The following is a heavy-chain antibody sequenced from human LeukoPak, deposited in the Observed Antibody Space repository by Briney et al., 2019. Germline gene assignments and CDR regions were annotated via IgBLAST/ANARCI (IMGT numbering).Heavy chain of an antibody. D-gene: IGHD2-21*02. V-gene: IGHV4-59*01. CDR3: ARVVAAIQYFDS. Sequence: SETLSLTCTVSGGSISTYYWSWIRQPPGKGLEWIGYVYYSGATDYNPSLKSRVTISVDTSKNQFSLNLSSVTAADTAVYYCARVVAAIQYFDSWGRGTLVTVSS. J-gene: IGHJ4*02. CDR1: GGSISTYY. CDR2: VYYSGAT.